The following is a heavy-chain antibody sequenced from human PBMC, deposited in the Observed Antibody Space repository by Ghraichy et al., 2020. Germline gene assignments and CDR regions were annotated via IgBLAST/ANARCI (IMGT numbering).Heavy chain of an antibody. J-gene: IGHJ6*03. Sequence: SETLSLTCTVSGGSISSYYWSWIRQPAGKGLEWIGRIYTSGSTNYNPSLKSRVTMSVDTSKNQFSLKLSSVTAADTAVYYCAREGQLLFYYYYYMDVWGKGPTVTGSS. CDR3: AREGQLLFYYYYYMDV. CDR1: GGSISSYY. V-gene: IGHV4-4*07. CDR2: IYTSGST. D-gene: IGHD2-2*01.